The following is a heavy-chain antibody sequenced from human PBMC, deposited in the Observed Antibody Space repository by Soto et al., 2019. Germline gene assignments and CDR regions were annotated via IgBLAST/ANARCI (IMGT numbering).Heavy chain of an antibody. Sequence: PSETLSLTCTVSGGSISSGDYYWSWIRQHPGKGLEWIAYIYYSGNTNYNPSLKSRVTISVDTSRTQFSLNLSSVTAADTAVYYCARSGPPAGYWGQGTLVTVSS. D-gene: IGHD3-10*01. CDR2: IYYSGNT. CDR1: GGSISSGDYY. J-gene: IGHJ4*02. CDR3: ARSGPPAGY. V-gene: IGHV4-61*08.